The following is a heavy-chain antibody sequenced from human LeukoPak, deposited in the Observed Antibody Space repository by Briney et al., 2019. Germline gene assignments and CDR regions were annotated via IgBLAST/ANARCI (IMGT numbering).Heavy chain of an antibody. Sequence: PGGSLRLSCAASGFTFSSYAMSWVRQAPGKGLEWVSAISGSGGSTYYAESVKGRFTISRDNSKNRLYLQMNSLRAEDTAVYYCAKVYVAAAGNWFDPWGQGTLVTVSS. D-gene: IGHD6-13*01. CDR1: GFTFSSYA. CDR3: AKVYVAAAGNWFDP. V-gene: IGHV3-23*01. J-gene: IGHJ5*02. CDR2: ISGSGGST.